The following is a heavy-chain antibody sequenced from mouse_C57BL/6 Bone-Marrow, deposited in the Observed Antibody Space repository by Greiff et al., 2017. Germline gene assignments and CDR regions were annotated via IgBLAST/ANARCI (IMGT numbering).Heavy chain of an antibody. J-gene: IGHJ1*03. Sequence: EVKVVESGGGLVQPGGSMKLSCAASGFTFSDAWMDWVRQSPEKGLEWVAEIRNKANNHATYYAESVKGRFTISRDDSKSSVYLQMNSLRAEDTGIYYCTRPEFITTVNWYFDVWGTGTTVTVSS. CDR1: GFTFSDAW. D-gene: IGHD1-1*01. CDR3: TRPEFITTVNWYFDV. CDR2: IRNKANNHAT. V-gene: IGHV6-6*01.